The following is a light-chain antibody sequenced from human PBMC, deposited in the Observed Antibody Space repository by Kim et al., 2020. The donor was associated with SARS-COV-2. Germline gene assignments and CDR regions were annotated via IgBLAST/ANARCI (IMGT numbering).Light chain of an antibody. Sequence: VSPGQTARITCSGDKLGDKYACWYQRKPGHPRVLLIYQDSKRPPGDPGRFSGANSGKTATVTIGGTQAMGEAVYYCQGWDSSTGVFGGGTQLTVL. CDR3: QGWDSSTGV. V-gene: IGLV3-1*01. CDR1: KLGDKY. CDR2: QDS. J-gene: IGLJ2*01.